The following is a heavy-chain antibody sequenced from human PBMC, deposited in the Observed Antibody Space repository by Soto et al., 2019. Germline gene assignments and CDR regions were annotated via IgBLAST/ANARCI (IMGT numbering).Heavy chain of an antibody. CDR2: ISGSGGST. CDR3: AKVPPRSDYDFWSGYFDYYYYYMDV. V-gene: IGHV3-23*01. Sequence: GGSLRLSCAASGFTFSSYAMSWVRQAPGKGLEWVSAISGSGGSTYYADSVKGRFTISRDNSKNTLYLQMNSLRAEDTAVYYCAKVPPRSDYDFWSGYFDYYYYYMDVWGKGTTVTVS. CDR1: GFTFSSYA. J-gene: IGHJ6*03. D-gene: IGHD3-3*01.